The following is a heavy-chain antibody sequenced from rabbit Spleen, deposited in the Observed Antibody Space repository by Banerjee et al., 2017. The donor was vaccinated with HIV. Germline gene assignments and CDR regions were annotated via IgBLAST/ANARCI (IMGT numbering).Heavy chain of an antibody. Sequence: QEQLVESGGGLVQPEGSLTLTCTASGFSFSGGYDMCWVRQAPGKGLELIACIFPTSGRTYYASWVNGRFTISSTSSTTVTLQMTSLTAADTATYFCAKFHLYAMDLWGPGTLVTVS. CDR2: IFPTSGRT. CDR3: AKFHLYAMDL. V-gene: IGHV1S45*01. J-gene: IGHJ6*01. CDR1: GFSFSGGYD.